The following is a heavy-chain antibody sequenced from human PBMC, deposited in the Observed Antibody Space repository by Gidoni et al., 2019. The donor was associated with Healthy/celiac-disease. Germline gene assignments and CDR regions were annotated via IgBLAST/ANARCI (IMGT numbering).Heavy chain of an antibody. J-gene: IGHJ4*02. CDR3: GGGGGWGFVDY. D-gene: IGHD3-16*01. Sequence: QVQLVQSGAEVKKPGSSVKVSCKASGGTFSSYAISWVRQAPGQVLEWMGGIIPIFGKANYAQKSQGRGTITADESTSTAYRELSSLRSEDRAVYYGGGGGGWGFVDYWGQGTLVTVSS. V-gene: IGHV1-69*01. CDR2: IIPIFGKA. CDR1: GGTFSSYA.